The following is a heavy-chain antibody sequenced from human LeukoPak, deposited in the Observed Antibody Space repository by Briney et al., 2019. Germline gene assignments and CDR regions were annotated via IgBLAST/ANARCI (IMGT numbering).Heavy chain of an antibody. CDR3: AREQDQIEGYYYYGIDV. J-gene: IGHJ6*04. CDR1: GGSIRPFF. Sequence: SETLSLTCIVSGGSIRPFFWNWIRQPPGKGLEWIGYIYYSGSTNYNPSLKSRVAISVDRSKNQISLKLTSVTGAGTGVDYCAREQDQIEGYYYYGIDVWGKGTTVTVSS. V-gene: IGHV4-59*01. D-gene: IGHD2-2*01. CDR2: IYYSGST.